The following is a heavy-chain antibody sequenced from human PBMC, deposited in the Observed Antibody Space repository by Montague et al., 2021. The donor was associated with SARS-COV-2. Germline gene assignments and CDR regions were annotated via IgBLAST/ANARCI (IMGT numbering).Heavy chain of an antibody. Sequence: TLSLTCTVSGGSISYGSYVWTWIRQPAGKGLEWIGRIHTSGSTNYXPSLKSRVAISIDTSKDQFSLELSSVTAADTAVYYCASSHCGGDCYSGQGTLATVSS. J-gene: IGHJ4*02. D-gene: IGHD2-21*02. CDR2: IHTSGST. CDR3: ASSHCGGDCY. CDR1: GGSISYGSYV. V-gene: IGHV4-61*02.